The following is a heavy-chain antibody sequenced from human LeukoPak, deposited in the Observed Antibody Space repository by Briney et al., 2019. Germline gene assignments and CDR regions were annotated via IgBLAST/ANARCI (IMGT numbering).Heavy chain of an antibody. CDR1: GWPISIFS. D-gene: IGHD3-22*01. V-gene: IGHV4-59*01. Sequence: SETLALPFPLPGWPISIFSWGGVPQPPGKGLGWVWVFFYSGSTNYNPSLKSRVTISVDTSKNQFSLKLSSVTAADTAVYYCARERYYDSSGYSDAFDIWGQGTMVTVSS. J-gene: IGHJ3*02. CDR3: ARERYYDSSGYSDAFDI. CDR2: FFYSGST.